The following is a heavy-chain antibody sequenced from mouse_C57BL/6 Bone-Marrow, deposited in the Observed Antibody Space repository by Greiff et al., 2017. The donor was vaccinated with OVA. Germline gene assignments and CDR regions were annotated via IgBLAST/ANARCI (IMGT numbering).Heavy chain of an antibody. J-gene: IGHJ4*01. Sequence: EVHLVESGGGLVQPGGSLKLSCAASGFTFSDYGMAWVRQAPRKGPEWVAFISNLAYSIYYADTVTGRFTISRENAKNTLYLEMSSLRSEDTAMYYCARRGYGSSDYAMDYWGQGTSVTVSS. CDR1: GFTFSDYG. V-gene: IGHV5-15*01. D-gene: IGHD1-1*01. CDR3: ARRGYGSSDYAMDY. CDR2: ISNLAYSI.